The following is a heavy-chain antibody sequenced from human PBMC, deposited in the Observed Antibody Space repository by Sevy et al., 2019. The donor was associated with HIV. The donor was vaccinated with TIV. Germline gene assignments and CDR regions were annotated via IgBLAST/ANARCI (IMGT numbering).Heavy chain of an antibody. CDR2: ISWDGGST. D-gene: IGHD3-16*01. Sequence: GSLRLSCSASGFTFDDYTMHWVRQAPGKGLEWVSLISWDGGSTYYADSVKGRFTISRDNSKNYLYLQMNSLRTEDTALYYCAKDCGGVNRNWFDPWGQGTLVTVSS. CDR1: GFTFDDYT. J-gene: IGHJ5*02. CDR3: AKDCGGVNRNWFDP. V-gene: IGHV3-43*01.